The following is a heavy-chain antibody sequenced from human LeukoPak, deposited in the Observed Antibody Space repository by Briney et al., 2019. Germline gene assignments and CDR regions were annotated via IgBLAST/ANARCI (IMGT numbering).Heavy chain of an antibody. J-gene: IGHJ6*03. CDR2: IYYSGST. CDR1: GESISGFY. Sequence: PSETLSLTCTVSGESISGFYWTWIRQPPGKGLEWIGYIYYSGSTNYNPSLKSRVTISVDTSKNQFSLKLSSVTAADTAVYYCARIYYYYYYMDVWGKGTTVTVSS. CDR3: ARIYYYYYYMDV. V-gene: IGHV4-59*12.